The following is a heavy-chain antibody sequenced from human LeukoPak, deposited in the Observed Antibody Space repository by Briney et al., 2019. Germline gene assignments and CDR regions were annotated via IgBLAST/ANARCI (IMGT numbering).Heavy chain of an antibody. Sequence: GRSLRLSCEASGFTFKDYAMHWVRQAPGKGLELVSGISWNSGSIGYADSVKGRFTISRDNAKNSLYLHINRLRTEDTALYYCAKDMYSSGSNGEGYLQHWGQGTLVTVSS. CDR1: GFTFKDYA. J-gene: IGHJ1*01. CDR2: ISWNSGSI. D-gene: IGHD6-19*01. CDR3: AKDMYSSGSNGEGYLQH. V-gene: IGHV3-9*01.